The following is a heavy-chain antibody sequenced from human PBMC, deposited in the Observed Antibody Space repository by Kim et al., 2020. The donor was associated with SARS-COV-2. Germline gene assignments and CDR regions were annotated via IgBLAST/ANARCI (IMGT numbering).Heavy chain of an antibody. Sequence: SETLSLTCTVSGGSISSGDYYWSWIRQPPGKGLEWIAYIYYGGSTYYNPSLKSRVTISVDTSKNQFSLKLYSVTAADTAVYYCARVTRYSSSSGPDHWGQGTLVTVSS. CDR1: GGSISSGDYY. CDR2: IYYGGST. J-gene: IGHJ4*02. CDR3: ARVTRYSSSSGPDH. D-gene: IGHD6-6*01. V-gene: IGHV4-30-4*01.